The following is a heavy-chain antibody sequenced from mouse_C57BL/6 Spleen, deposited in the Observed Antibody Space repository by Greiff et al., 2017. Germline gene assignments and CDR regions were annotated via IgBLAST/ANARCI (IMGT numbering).Heavy chain of an antibody. V-gene: IGHV14-4*01. J-gene: IGHJ4*01. CDR2: IDPENGDT. D-gene: IGHD1-1*01. CDR1: GFNIKDDY. CDR3: TTWTTVVARAYYYAMDY. Sequence: EVQLQQSGAELVRPGASVKLSCTASGFNIKDDYMHWVKQRPEQGLEWLGWIDPENGDTEYASKFQGKATITADTSSNTAYLQLSSLTSEDTAVYYWTTWTTVVARAYYYAMDYWGQGTSVTVSS.